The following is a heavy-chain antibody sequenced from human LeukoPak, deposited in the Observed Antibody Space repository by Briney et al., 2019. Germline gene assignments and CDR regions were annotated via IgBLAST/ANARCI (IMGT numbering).Heavy chain of an antibody. CDR2: IYSGGST. D-gene: IGHD3-22*01. CDR3: ARGHYFDSSGYPPPFDY. Sequence: SGGSLRLSCAASGFTVSSNYMSWVPQAPGKGLEWVSVIYSGGSTYYADSVKGRFTISRDNSKNTLYLQMNSLRAEDTAVYYCARGHYFDSSGYPPPFDYWGQGTLVTVSS. J-gene: IGHJ4*02. CDR1: GFTVSSNY. V-gene: IGHV3-66*01.